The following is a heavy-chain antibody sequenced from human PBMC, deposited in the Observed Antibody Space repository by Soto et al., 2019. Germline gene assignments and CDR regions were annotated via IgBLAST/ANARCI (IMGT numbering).Heavy chain of an antibody. J-gene: IGHJ4*02. D-gene: IGHD3-16*01. CDR1: GFSVSARGVG. CDR3: AHSPWGAAPDY. CDR2: IYWNDDK. V-gene: IGHV2-5*01. Sequence: SGPTLVDPTQTLTLTCALSGFSVSARGVGVGWIRQPPGKALEWLAIIYWNDDKLYRPSLQSRLTITKDTSKNQVFLTMTNMDPVDTATYYCAHSPWGAAPDYWGQGTPVTVSS.